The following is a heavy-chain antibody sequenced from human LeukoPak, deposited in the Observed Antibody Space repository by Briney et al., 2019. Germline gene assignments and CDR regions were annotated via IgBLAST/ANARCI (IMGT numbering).Heavy chain of an antibody. D-gene: IGHD3-16*01. Sequence: SGGSLRLSSAASGFTFDDYAMHWVRQAPGKGLEWVSGISWNSGSIGYADSVKGRFTISRDNAKNSLYLQMNSLRAEDTALYYCAKGWGYYFDYWGQGTLVTVSS. V-gene: IGHV3-9*01. CDR2: ISWNSGSI. J-gene: IGHJ4*02. CDR1: GFTFDDYA. CDR3: AKGWGYYFDY.